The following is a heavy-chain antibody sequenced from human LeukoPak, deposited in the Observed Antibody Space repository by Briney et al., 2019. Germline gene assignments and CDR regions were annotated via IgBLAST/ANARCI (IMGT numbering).Heavy chain of an antibody. CDR3: AAAIVGAPKSDAFDI. Sequence: SVKVSCKASGFTFTSSAMQWVRQARGQRLEWIGWIVVGSGNTNYAQKFQERVTITRDMSTSTAYMELSSLRSEDTAVYYCAAAIVGAPKSDAFDIWGQGTMVTVSS. J-gene: IGHJ3*02. D-gene: IGHD1-26*01. CDR2: IVVGSGNT. CDR1: GFTFTSSA. V-gene: IGHV1-58*02.